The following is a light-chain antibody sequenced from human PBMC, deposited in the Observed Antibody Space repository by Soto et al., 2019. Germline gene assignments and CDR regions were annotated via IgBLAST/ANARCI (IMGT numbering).Light chain of an antibody. CDR1: SSDVGHYSY. V-gene: IGLV2-8*01. CDR2: EVT. J-gene: IGLJ1*01. CDR3: SSYAGSNNFV. Sequence: QSALTQPPSASGSPGQSVTISCTGNSSDVGHYSYVSWYQQHPGKAPKLLIYEVTERPSGVPDRFSASKSGNTASLTVSGLQAEDEADYYCSSYAGSNNFVFGAGTKVTVL.